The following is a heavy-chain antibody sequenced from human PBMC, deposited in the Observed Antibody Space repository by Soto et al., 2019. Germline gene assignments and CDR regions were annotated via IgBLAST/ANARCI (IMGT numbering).Heavy chain of an antibody. Sequence: QVQLQESGPRLVQPSETLSLTCSVSGGSVNSDSYYWSWIRQPPGAGLVWIGYIYFSGTTNYNPSLESRVTILVDSSKNQFSLKLSSVTAADTAVYYCARSPDSGDYVDYWGQGTLVAVSS. J-gene: IGHJ4*02. CDR3: ARSPDSGDYVDY. D-gene: IGHD4-17*01. V-gene: IGHV4-61*01. CDR2: IYFSGTT. CDR1: GGSVNSDSYY.